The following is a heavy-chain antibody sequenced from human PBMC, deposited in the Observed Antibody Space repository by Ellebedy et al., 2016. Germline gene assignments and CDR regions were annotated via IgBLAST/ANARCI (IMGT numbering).Heavy chain of an antibody. CDR3: TAHITMVRGVINYKDAFDI. J-gene: IGHJ3*02. CDR1: GFTFSNAW. CDR2: IKSKTDGGTT. V-gene: IGHV3-15*07. D-gene: IGHD3-10*01. Sequence: GGSLRLXCAASGFTFSNAWMNWVRQAPGKGLEWVGRIKSKTDGGTTDYAAPVKGRFTISRDDSKNTLYLQMNSLKTEDTAVYYCTAHITMVRGVINYKDAFDIWGQGTMVTVSS.